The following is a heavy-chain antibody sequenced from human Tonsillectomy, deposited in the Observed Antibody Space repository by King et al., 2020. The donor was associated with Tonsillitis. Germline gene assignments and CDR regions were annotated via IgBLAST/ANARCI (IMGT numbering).Heavy chain of an antibody. V-gene: IGHV3-33*08. CDR2: IWYDGDNR. CDR1: GFTFNNYG. CDR3: AGDLDPYGGNPGFDY. Sequence: QLVESGGGVVQPGRSLRLSCAASGFTFNNYGMHWVRQAPGKGLEGVAVIWYDGDNRYYRDPVKGRFTISRDNSKNTLVLQMNSLRAEDTAGYYCAGDLDPYGGNPGFDYWGQGTLVAVSS. D-gene: IGHD4-23*01. J-gene: IGHJ4*02.